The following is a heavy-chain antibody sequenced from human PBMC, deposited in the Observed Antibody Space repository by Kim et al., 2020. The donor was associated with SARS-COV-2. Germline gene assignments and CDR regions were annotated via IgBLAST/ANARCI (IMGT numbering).Heavy chain of an antibody. J-gene: IGHJ4*02. V-gene: IGHV4-59*13. CDR1: GGSISSYY. D-gene: IGHD3-10*01. Sequence: SETLSLTCTVSGGSISSYYWSWIRQPPGKGLEWIGYIYYSGSTNYNPSLKSRVTISVDTSKNQFSLKLSSVTAADTAVYYCARGDLMVPDYWGQGTLVTVSS. CDR2: IYYSGST. CDR3: ARGDLMVPDY.